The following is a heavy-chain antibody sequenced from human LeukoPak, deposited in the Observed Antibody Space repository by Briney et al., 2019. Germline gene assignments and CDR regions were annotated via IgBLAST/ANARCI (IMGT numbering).Heavy chain of an antibody. D-gene: IGHD1-26*01. CDR1: GDSISSYY. V-gene: IGHV4-59*08. CDR3: ARHRREIRDFDY. J-gene: IGHJ4*02. Sequence: SETLSLTCTVSGDSISSYYWTWIRQPPGKGLEWIGYIYYSGRTNYNPSLKSRVIISVDTSKNQFSLKLSSVTAADTAVYYCARHRREIRDFDYWGQGTLVTVSS. CDR2: IYYSGRT.